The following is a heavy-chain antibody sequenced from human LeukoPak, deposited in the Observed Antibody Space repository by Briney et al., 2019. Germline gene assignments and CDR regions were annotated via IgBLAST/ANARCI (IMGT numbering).Heavy chain of an antibody. J-gene: IGHJ4*02. CDR1: GFTFRTFS. CDR2: ISSSGAAI. Sequence: GGSLRLSCAASGFTFRTFSMNWVRQAPGKGLEWVSYISSSGAAIYYTDSVKGRFTISRDNAKSSLFMQMESLRAEDTAVYYCARDPGGDYFDYWGQGTLVTVSS. V-gene: IGHV3-48*01. D-gene: IGHD1-26*01. CDR3: ARDPGGDYFDY.